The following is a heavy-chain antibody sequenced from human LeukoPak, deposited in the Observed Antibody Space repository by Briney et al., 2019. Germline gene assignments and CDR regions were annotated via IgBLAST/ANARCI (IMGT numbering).Heavy chain of an antibody. J-gene: IGHJ6*03. V-gene: IGHV4-4*07. CDR2: IYTSGST. D-gene: IGHD2-15*01. CDR3: ARDRGFSYYYYMDV. Sequence: SETLSLTCTVSGGSISSYYWSWIRQPAGKGLEWIGRIYTSGSTYYNPSLKSRVTMSVDTSKNQFSLKLSSVTAADTAVYYCARDRGFSYYYYMDVWGKGTTVTVSS. CDR1: GGSISSYY.